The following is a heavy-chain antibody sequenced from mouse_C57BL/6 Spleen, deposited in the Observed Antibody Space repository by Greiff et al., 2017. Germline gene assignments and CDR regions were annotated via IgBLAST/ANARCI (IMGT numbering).Heavy chain of an antibody. Sequence: QVQLQQPGAELVRPGSSVKLSCKASGYTFTSYWMDWVKQRPGQGLEWIGNIYPSDSETHYNQKFKDKATLTVDKSSSTAYMQLSSLTSEDSAVYSCARRGDYYGSPWFAYWGQGTLVTVSA. J-gene: IGHJ3*01. CDR2: IYPSDSET. V-gene: IGHV1-61*01. CDR1: GYTFTSYW. D-gene: IGHD1-1*01. CDR3: ARRGDYYGSPWFAY.